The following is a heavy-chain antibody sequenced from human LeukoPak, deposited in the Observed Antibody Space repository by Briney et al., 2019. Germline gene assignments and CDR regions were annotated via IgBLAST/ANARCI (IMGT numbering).Heavy chain of an antibody. Sequence: SGGSLRLFCAASGFTFEDHVMPWVRQAPGKGLEWVSSISWSGDRMGYADAVKGRFTISRDNAKNSLFLQMNSLRVEDTALYYCAKDLGGSATTVWGQGTLVTVSS. CDR1: GFTFEDHV. CDR2: ISWSGDRM. V-gene: IGHV3-9*01. CDR3: AKDLGGSATTV. J-gene: IGHJ4*02. D-gene: IGHD2-2*01.